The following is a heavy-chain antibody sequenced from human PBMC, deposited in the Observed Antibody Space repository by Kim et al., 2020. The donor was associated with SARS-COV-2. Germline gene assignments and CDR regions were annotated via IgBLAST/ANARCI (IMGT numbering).Heavy chain of an antibody. J-gene: IGHJ4*02. D-gene: IGHD3-22*01. Sequence: ADSVKGRFTISRDNSKNTLYLQMNSLRAEDTAVYYCARDYYDSSGWGGDYWGQGTLVTVSS. V-gene: IGHV3-30*01. CDR3: ARDYYDSSGWGGDY.